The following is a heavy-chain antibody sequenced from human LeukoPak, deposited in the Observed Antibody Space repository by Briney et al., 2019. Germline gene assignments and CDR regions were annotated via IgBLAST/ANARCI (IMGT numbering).Heavy chain of an antibody. V-gene: IGHV1-2*02. Sequence: ASVKVSCKASGYTFTGYYMHWVRQAPGQGLEWMGWINPNSGGTNYAQKFQGRVTMTRDTSISTAYMELSRLRSDDTAVYYCARDLSTIIPNCSGGSCYSYPVYWGQGTLDTVSS. D-gene: IGHD2-15*01. CDR1: GYTFTGYY. CDR2: INPNSGGT. J-gene: IGHJ4*02. CDR3: ARDLSTIIPNCSGGSCYSYPVY.